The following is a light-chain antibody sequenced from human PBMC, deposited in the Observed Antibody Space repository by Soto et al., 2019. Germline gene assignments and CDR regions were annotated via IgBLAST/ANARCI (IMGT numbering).Light chain of an antibody. CDR1: SSDVGSHNF. Sequence: QSALTQPASVSGSPGQSITISCTGTSSDVGSHNFVSWYQQRPGKAPKLMIFEVTKRPSGVSSRFSGSKSGNTASLTISGLQAEDEADYYCCSYVGSYSYVFGTGTKLTVL. CDR2: EVT. J-gene: IGLJ1*01. CDR3: CSYVGSYSYV. V-gene: IGLV2-23*02.